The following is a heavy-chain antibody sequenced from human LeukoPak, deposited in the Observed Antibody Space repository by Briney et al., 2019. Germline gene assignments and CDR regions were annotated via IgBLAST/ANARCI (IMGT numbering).Heavy chain of an antibody. D-gene: IGHD4-17*01. CDR1: GFTFSDYY. J-gene: IGHJ4*02. CDR2: ISSSGSTI. CDR3: ARDLRYGDYSLDY. Sequence: GGSLRLSCAASGFTFSDYYTSWIRQAPGKGLEWVSYISSSGSTIYYADSVKGRFTISRDNAKNSLFLQMNSLRAEDTAVYYCARDLRYGDYSLDYWGQGTLVTVSS. V-gene: IGHV3-11*01.